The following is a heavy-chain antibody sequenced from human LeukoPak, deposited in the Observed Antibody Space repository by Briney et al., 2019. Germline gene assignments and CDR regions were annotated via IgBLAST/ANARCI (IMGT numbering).Heavy chain of an antibody. J-gene: IGHJ4*02. CDR3: ARAEYGSGSYHPDY. Sequence: ASVKVSCKASGYTFTGYYMHWVRQAPGQGLEWMGWINPNSGGTNYAQKFQGRVTMTRDTSISTAYMELSRLRSVDTAVYYCARAEYGSGSYHPDYWGQGTLVTVSS. V-gene: IGHV1-2*02. CDR1: GYTFTGYY. D-gene: IGHD3-10*01. CDR2: INPNSGGT.